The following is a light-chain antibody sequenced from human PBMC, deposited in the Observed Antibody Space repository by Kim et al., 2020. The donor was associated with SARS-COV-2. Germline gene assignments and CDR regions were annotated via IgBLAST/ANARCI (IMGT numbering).Light chain of an antibody. CDR3: AAWDDSLNGWV. Sequence: GQRIAISCSGSSSNIGSSTVNWYQQLPRTAPKLLIYSNTQRPSGVPDRFSASKSGTSASLAISGLQSEDEADYYCAAWDDSLNGWVFGGGTKLTVL. CDR1: SSNIGSST. V-gene: IGLV1-44*01. J-gene: IGLJ3*02. CDR2: SNT.